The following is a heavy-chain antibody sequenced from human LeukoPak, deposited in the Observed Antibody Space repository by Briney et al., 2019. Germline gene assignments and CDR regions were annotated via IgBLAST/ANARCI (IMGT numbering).Heavy chain of an antibody. V-gene: IGHV3-9*01. Sequence: GRSLRLSCAASGFTFDDYAMHWVRQAPGKGLEWVSGISWNSGSIGYADSVKGRFTISRDNAKNSLYLQMNSLRAEDTALYYCAKAYYYDSSGCFDYWGQGTLVTVSS. CDR3: AKAYYYDSSGCFDY. J-gene: IGHJ4*02. D-gene: IGHD3-22*01. CDR1: GFTFDDYA. CDR2: ISWNSGSI.